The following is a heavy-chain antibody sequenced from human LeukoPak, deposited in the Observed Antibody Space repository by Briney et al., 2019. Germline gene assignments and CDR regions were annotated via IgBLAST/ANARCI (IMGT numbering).Heavy chain of an antibody. CDR3: ARRPRGAGYYYGSGSPAGAFDI. V-gene: IGHV4-39*01. CDR2: IFYSGNT. Sequence: SETLSLTCTVSGGSINSSSYYWGWIRQPPGKGLEWIGSIFYSGNTYDNPSLKSRVTISVDTSKNQFSLKLSSVTAADTAVYYCARRPRGAGYYYGSGSPAGAFDIWGQGTMVTVSS. CDR1: GGSINSSSYY. D-gene: IGHD3-10*01. J-gene: IGHJ3*02.